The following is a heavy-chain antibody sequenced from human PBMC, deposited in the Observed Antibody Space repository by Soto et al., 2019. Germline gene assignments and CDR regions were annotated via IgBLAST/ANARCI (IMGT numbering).Heavy chain of an antibody. V-gene: IGHV3-30-3*01. CDR1: GFTFSSYA. D-gene: IGHD5-18*01. J-gene: IGHJ4*02. CDR2: ISYDGSNK. Sequence: PGGSLRLSCAASGFTFSSYAMHWVRQAPGKGLEWVAVISYDGSNKYYADSVKGRFTISRDNSKNTLYLQMNSLRAEDTAVYYCARDSDTAMSYYYFDYWGQGTLVTVSS. CDR3: ARDSDTAMSYYYFDY.